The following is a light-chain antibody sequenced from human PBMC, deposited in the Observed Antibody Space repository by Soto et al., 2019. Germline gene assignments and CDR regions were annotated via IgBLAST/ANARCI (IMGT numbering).Light chain of an antibody. CDR2: DVS. CDR3: SSYAGTHIV. Sequence: QSVLTQPPSASGSPVQSVTISCTGTSSDVGGYNYVSWYQQHPGKAPKLMIYDVSSRPSGVPDRFSGSKSGNTASLTVSGLQAEDEADYYCSSYAGTHIVFGTGTKVTVL. J-gene: IGLJ1*01. CDR1: SSDVGGYNY. V-gene: IGLV2-8*01.